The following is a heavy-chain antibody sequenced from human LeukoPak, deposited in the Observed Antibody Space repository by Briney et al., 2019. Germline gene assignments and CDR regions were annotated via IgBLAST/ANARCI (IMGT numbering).Heavy chain of an antibody. CDR2: ISSSSSYI. CDR3: ARSFWWFGEFSPFDY. J-gene: IGHJ4*02. V-gene: IGHV3-21*01. CDR1: GFTFSSYS. Sequence: GGSLRLSCAASGFTFSSYSMNWVRQAPGKGLEWVSSISSSSSYIYYADSVKGRFTISRDNAKNSLYLQMNSLRAEDTAVYYCARSFWWFGEFSPFDYWGQGTLVTVSS. D-gene: IGHD3-10*01.